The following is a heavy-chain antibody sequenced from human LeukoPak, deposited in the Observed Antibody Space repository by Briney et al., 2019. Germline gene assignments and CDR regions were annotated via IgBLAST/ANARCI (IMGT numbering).Heavy chain of an antibody. CDR1: GYTFTGYY. V-gene: IGHV1-2*02. J-gene: IGHJ6*03. CDR3: AKEPASRLSGYYYMDV. Sequence: ASVKVSCKVSGYTFTGYYMHWVRQAPGQGLEWMGWINPNSGGTNYAQKFQGRVTMTRDTSISTAYMELSRLRSDDTAVYYCAKEPASRLSGYYYMDVWGKGTTVTVSS. CDR2: INPNSGGT. D-gene: IGHD2/OR15-2a*01.